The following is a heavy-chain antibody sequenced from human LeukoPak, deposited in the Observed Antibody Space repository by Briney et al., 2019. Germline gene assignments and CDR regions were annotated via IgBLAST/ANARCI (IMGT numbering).Heavy chain of an antibody. V-gene: IGHV4-59*08. J-gene: IGHJ4*02. Sequence: SETLSLTCTVPGGSISSYYWSWIRQPPGKGLEWIGYVYYSGSTSYNPSLKSRVTISVDTSKNQFSLKLTSVTATDTAVYYCARMTGYPYYFDYWGQGTLVTVSS. CDR2: VYYSGST. CDR3: ARMTGYPYYFDY. D-gene: IGHD3-9*01. CDR1: GGSISSYY.